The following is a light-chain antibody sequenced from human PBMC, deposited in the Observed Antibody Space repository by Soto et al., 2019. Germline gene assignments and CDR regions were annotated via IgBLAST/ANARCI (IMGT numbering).Light chain of an antibody. V-gene: IGLV2-11*01. Sequence: QSALTQPRSVSGSPGQSVTISCTGTSSDVGGYNYVSWYQQHPGKAPKLMIYDVNKRPSGVPDRFSGSKSGNTASLTVSGLQAEDEADYYCSSYGGSNNLLFGGGTKLTVL. J-gene: IGLJ2*01. CDR3: SSYGGSNNLL. CDR1: SSDVGGYNY. CDR2: DVN.